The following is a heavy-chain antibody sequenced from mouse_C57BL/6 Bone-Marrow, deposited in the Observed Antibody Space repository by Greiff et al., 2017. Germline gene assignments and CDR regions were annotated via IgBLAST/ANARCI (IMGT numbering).Heavy chain of an antibody. J-gene: IGHJ4*01. CDR1: GFTFSSYG. D-gene: IGHD2-2*01. CDR2: ISSGGSYT. CDR3: ARRGLWLRRGYYAMDY. V-gene: IGHV5-6*01. Sequence: EVQLVESGGDLVKPGGSLKLSCAASGFTFSSYGLSWVRQTPDKRLEWVATISSGGSYTYYPDSVKGRFTISRDNAKNTLYLQMSSLKSEDTAMYYCARRGLWLRRGYYAMDYWGQGTSVTVSS.